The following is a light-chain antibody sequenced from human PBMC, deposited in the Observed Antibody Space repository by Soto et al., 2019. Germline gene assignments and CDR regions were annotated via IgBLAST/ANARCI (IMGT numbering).Light chain of an antibody. CDR1: QAISSS. V-gene: IGKV1-9*01. CDR2: AAS. CDR3: QYHTTFPT. J-gene: IGKJ5*01. Sequence: DVKLTQSPSFLSASIGDRASITCRASQAISSSFYWYQQGPQRAPQLLMYAASTLHGGAPSRFSGSGTGTVFTITISILHDEDVAYYFQQYHTTFPTFGQGTRVEIK.